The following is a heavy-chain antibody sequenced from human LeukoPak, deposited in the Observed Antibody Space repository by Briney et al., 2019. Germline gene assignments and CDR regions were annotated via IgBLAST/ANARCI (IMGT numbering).Heavy chain of an antibody. CDR1: GGSISSGYYY. V-gene: IGHV4-30-4*08. J-gene: IGHJ4*02. CDR3: ARFERYRWKKGPFDY. Sequence: PSQTLSLTCTVSGGSISSGYYYWGWIRQPPGKGREWIGDIDYSGSTYYNPSLKSPSTISVDTSKNKFSLKLSSVTAAETAVYYCARFERYRWKKGPFDYWGQGTLVTVSS. CDR2: IDYSGST. D-gene: IGHD1-1*01.